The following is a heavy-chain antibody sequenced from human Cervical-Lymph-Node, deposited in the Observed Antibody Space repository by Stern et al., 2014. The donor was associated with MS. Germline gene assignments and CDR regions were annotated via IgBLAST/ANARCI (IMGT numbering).Heavy chain of an antibody. CDR2: IHPSGGSA. D-gene: IGHD2/OR15-2a*01. CDR3: ARGNCTTTSCPNWFDP. Sequence: QLVQSGAEVKKPGASVKISCETSGYTFSNYYIHWVRQAPGQGLEWMGLIHPSGGSASYAQKFQGRITVTRATSTRTVYMDLWSLRSEDTAIYYCARGNCTTTSCPNWFDPWGQGTLVTVSS. J-gene: IGHJ5*02. V-gene: IGHV1-46*01. CDR1: GYTFSNYY.